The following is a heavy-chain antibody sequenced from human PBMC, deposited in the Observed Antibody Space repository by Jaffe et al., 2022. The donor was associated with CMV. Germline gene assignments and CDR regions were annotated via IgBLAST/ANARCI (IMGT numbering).Heavy chain of an antibody. CDR1: GGTFSSYA. Sequence: QVQLVQSGAEVKKPGSSVKVSCKASGGTFSSYAISWVRQAPGQGLEWMGGIIPIFATATYAQKFQGRVTITADESTSTAYMELGSLRSEDTAVYYCARVKDTAKGMDVWGQGTTVTVSS. CDR3: ARVKDTAKGMDV. V-gene: IGHV1-69*01. CDR2: IIPIFATA. J-gene: IGHJ6*02. D-gene: IGHD5-18*01.